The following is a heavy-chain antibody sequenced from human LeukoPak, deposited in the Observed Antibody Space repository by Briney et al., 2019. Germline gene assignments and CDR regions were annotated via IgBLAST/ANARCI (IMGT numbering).Heavy chain of an antibody. D-gene: IGHD2-2*01. J-gene: IGHJ5*02. CDR2: IIPIFGTA. V-gene: IGHV1-69*13. CDR1: GGTFSSYA. CDR3: ARVGYCSSTSCRRENP. Sequence: SVKVSCKASGGTFSSYAISWVRQAPGQGLEWMGGIIPIFGTANYAQKFQGRVTITADESTSTAYMELSSLRSEDTAVYYCARVGYCSSTSCRRENPWGQGTLVTVSS.